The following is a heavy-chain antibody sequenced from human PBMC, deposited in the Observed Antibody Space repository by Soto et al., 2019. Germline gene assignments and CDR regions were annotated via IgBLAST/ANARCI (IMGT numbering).Heavy chain of an antibody. J-gene: IGHJ4*02. CDR1: GFTFTSSA. V-gene: IGHV1-58*01. CDR3: AADFPSGGPLNPDSQYSSSWYEGYFNFDY. CDR2: IVVGSGNT. D-gene: IGHD6-13*01. Sequence: GASVKVSCKASGFTFTSSAVQWVRQARGQRLEWIGWIVVGSGNTNYAQKFQERVTITRDMSTSTAYMELSSLRSEDTAVYYCAADFPSGGPLNPDSQYSSSWYEGYFNFDYWGQGTLVTVSS.